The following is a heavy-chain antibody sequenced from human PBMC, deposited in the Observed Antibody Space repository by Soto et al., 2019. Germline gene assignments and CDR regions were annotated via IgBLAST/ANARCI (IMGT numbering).Heavy chain of an antibody. Sequence: GGSLRLSCAASGFTFSSYAMIWVRQVPGKGLEWVSGIGGSGDNIKYADSVKGRFTISRDNSKNTLYLQMNSLRAEDTAVYFCAKDMSSGWYNYYYYFYMDVWGKGTTVTVSS. V-gene: IGHV3-23*01. CDR1: GFTFSSYA. D-gene: IGHD6-19*01. CDR3: AKDMSSGWYNYYYYFYMDV. CDR2: IGGSGDNI. J-gene: IGHJ6*03.